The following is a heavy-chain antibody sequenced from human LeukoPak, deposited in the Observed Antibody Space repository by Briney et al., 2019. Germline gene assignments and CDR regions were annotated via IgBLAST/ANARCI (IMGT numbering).Heavy chain of an antibody. J-gene: IGHJ6*02. V-gene: IGHV5-51*01. CDR2: IYPGDSDT. D-gene: IGHD3-10*01. CDR3: ARSGCSNYYGLDV. Sequence: GESLKISCKGSGYSFSTYWIAWVRQMPGKGLEWMGAIYPGDSDTRYSPSFQGQVTISADKSISTAYLQWSSLRASDIAMYYCARSGCSNYYGLDVWGQGTTVTVSS. CDR1: GYSFSTYW.